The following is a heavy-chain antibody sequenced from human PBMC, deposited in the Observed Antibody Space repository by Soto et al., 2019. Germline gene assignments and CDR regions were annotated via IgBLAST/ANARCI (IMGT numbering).Heavy chain of an antibody. V-gene: IGHV3-7*03. Sequence: GGSLRLSCAASGFSFGSHWMSWVRQAPGKGLEWVANIKQDGSEKYYVDSVKGRFPISRDNAKNSLFLQMNSLGAEDAALYYCARAPYSPSTRYSFYNYGMDVWGQGTTVTVSS. J-gene: IGHJ6*02. CDR3: ARAPYSPSTRYSFYNYGMDV. D-gene: IGHD1-26*01. CDR2: IKQDGSEK. CDR1: GFSFGSHW.